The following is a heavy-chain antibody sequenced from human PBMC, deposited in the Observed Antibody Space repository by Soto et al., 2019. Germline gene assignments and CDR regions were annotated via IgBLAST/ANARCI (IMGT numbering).Heavy chain of an antibody. CDR3: AKDEETIAAAGRVGAFDI. J-gene: IGHJ3*02. V-gene: IGHV3-30*18. Sequence: QVQLVESGGGVVQPGRSLRLSCAASGFTFSSYGMHWVRQAPGKGLEWVAVISYDGSNKYYADSVKGRFTISRDNSKNTXXLQMNSLRAEDTAVYYCAKDEETIAAAGRVGAFDIWGQGTMVTVSS. D-gene: IGHD6-13*01. CDR2: ISYDGSNK. CDR1: GFTFSSYG.